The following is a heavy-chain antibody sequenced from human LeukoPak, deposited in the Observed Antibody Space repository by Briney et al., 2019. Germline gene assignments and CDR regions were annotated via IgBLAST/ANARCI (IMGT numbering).Heavy chain of an antibody. CDR1: GFTFDDYG. CDR3: ARGVYCSSTSCYTYVDY. CDR2: INWNGGST. Sequence: GGSLRPXCAASGFTFDDYGMSWVRQAPGKGLESVSGINWNGGSTGYADSVKGRFTISRDNAKNSLYLQMNSLRAEDTALYYCARGVYCSSTSCYTYVDYWGQGTLVTVSS. J-gene: IGHJ4*02. D-gene: IGHD2-2*02. V-gene: IGHV3-20*04.